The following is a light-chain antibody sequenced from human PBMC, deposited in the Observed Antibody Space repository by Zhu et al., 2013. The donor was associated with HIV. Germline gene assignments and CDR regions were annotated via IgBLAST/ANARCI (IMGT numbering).Light chain of an antibody. CDR2: DVS. CDR3: QSYDSALIAWV. Sequence: QSALTQPRSVSGSPGQSVTISCTGTSSDFGGYNYVSWYQEHPGKAPKLMIYDVSKRPSGVPDRFSVSKSGNTASLTISGLQAEDEADYYCQSYDSALIAWVFGGGTKLTVL. V-gene: IGLV2-11*01. CDR1: SSDFGGYNY. J-gene: IGLJ2*01.